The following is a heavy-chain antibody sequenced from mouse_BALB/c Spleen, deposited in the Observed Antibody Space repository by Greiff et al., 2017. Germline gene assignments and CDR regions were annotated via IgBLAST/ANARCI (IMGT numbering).Heavy chain of an antibody. Sequence: VQLKESGPGLVQPSQSLSITCTVSGFSLTSYGVHWVRQSPGKGLEWLGVIWSGGSTDYNAAFISRLGISKDNSKSQVFFKMNSLQANDTAIYYCARKRGPGYAMDYWGQGTSVTVSS. J-gene: IGHJ4*01. CDR3: ARKRGPGYAMDY. CDR2: IWSGGST. V-gene: IGHV2-2*02. CDR1: GFSLTSYG. D-gene: IGHD3-3*01.